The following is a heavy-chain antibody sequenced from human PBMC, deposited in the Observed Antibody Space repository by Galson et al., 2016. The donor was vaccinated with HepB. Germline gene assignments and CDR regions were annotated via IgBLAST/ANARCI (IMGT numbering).Heavy chain of an antibody. J-gene: IGHJ4*02. CDR1: EFTFTHEW. D-gene: IGHD3-16*01. CDR3: ARQGLFRGCLDS. CDR2: IYPGDSDT. V-gene: IGHV5-51*01. Sequence: QSGAEVKKPGEYLKISCKGSEFTFTHEWIAWVRQMPGKGLEWMGVIYPGDSDTRYSPAFQGQVTISADKPPNTAYLQWNSLKASDTAIYYCARQGLFRGCLDSWGQGTLVTVSS.